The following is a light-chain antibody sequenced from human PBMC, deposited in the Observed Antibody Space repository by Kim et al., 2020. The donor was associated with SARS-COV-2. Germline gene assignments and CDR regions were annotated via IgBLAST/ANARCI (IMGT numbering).Light chain of an antibody. CDR3: QSYDRSPWV. CDR1: SGSIASNY. Sequence: NFMLTQPHSASETPGKTVTISCTRSSGSIASNYVQWYQQRPGSSPTTVIYEDNQRPSGVPDRFSGSIDSSSNSASLTISGLKAEDEADYYCQSYDRSPWVFGGGTQLTVL. J-gene: IGLJ3*02. V-gene: IGLV6-57*01. CDR2: EDN.